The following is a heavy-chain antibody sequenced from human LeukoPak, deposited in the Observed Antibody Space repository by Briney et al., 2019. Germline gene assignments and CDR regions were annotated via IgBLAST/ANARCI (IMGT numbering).Heavy chain of an antibody. CDR3: ARTADGYNYEDDFDI. V-gene: IGHV5-51*03. J-gene: IGHJ3*02. D-gene: IGHD5-24*01. CDR1: GYSFTSYW. CDR2: IYPGDSDT. Sequence: GASVKVSCKGSGYSFTSYWIGWVRQMPGKGLEWMGIIYPGDSDTRYSPSFQGQVTISADKSISTAYLQWSSLKASDTAMYYCARTADGYNYEDDFDIWGQGTMVTVSS.